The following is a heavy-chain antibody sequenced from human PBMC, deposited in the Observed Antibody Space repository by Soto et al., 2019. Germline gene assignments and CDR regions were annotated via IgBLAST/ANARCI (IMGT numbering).Heavy chain of an antibody. CDR2: IYYSGST. CDR1: GGSISSSSYY. V-gene: IGHV4-39*01. CDR3: ARLKDVAPTN. J-gene: IGHJ4*02. Sequence: SETLSLTCTVSGGSISSSSYYWGWIRQPPGKGLEWIGSIYYSGSTYYNPSLKSRVTISVDTSKNQFSLKLSSVTAADTAVYYCARLKDVAPTNWGQGTLVTVSS. D-gene: IGHD5-12*01.